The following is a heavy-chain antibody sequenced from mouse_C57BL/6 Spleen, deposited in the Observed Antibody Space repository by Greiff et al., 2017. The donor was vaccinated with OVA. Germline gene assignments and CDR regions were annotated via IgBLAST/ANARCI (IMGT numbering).Heavy chain of an antibody. CDR2: IDPNSGGT. D-gene: IGHD2-4*01. Sequence: QVQLKQSGAELVKPGASVKLSCKASGYTFTSYWMHWVKQRPGRGLEWIGRIDPNSGGTKYNEKFKSKATLTVDKPSSTAYMQLSSLTSEDSAVYYCASRDYDYDGGYFDVWGTGTTVTVSS. CDR1: GYTFTSYW. V-gene: IGHV1-72*01. J-gene: IGHJ1*03. CDR3: ASRDYDYDGGYFDV.